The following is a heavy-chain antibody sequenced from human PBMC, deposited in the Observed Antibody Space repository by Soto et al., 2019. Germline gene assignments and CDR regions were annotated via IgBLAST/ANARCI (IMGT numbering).Heavy chain of an antibody. Sequence: QVQLVQSGAEVKKPGSSVKVSCKASGGTFSSYTISWVRQAPGQGLEWMGRIIPILGIANYAQKFQGRVTITADKSTSTAYMELSSLRSEDTAVYYCARSRLKNYYGSESPNYGMDVWGQGTTVTVSS. CDR1: GGTFSSYT. V-gene: IGHV1-69*02. J-gene: IGHJ6*02. CDR3: ARSRLKNYYGSESPNYGMDV. D-gene: IGHD3-10*01. CDR2: IIPILGIA.